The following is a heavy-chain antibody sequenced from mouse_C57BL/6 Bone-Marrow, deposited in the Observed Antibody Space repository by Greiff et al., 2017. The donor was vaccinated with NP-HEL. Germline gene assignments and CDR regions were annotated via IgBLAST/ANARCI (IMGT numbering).Heavy chain of an antibody. CDR3: ARPHYYGSLYYFDY. CDR1: GFTFSSYG. V-gene: IGHV5-6*01. CDR2: ISSGGSYT. J-gene: IGHJ2*01. D-gene: IGHD1-1*01. Sequence: EVQRVESGGDLVKPGGSLKLSCAASGFTFSSYGMSWVRQTPDKRLAWVATISSGGSYTYYPDSVKGRFTISRDNAKNTLYLQMSSLKSEDTAMYYCARPHYYGSLYYFDYWGQGTTLTVSS.